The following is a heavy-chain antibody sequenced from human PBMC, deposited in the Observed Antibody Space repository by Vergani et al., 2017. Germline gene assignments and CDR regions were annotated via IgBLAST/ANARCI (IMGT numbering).Heavy chain of an antibody. CDR2: ISGSGGST. CDR1: GSTFSDY. V-gene: IGHV3-23*01. J-gene: IGHJ4*02. CDR3: AKEGDEWEPLFDY. D-gene: IGHD1-26*01. Sequence: EVQLLESGGGLVQPGGSLRLSCAASGSTFSDYMSWIRQPPGKGLEWVSGISGSGGSTYYADSVKGRFTISRDNSKNTLYLQMNSLRAEDTAVYYCAKEGDEWEPLFDYWGQGTLVTVSS.